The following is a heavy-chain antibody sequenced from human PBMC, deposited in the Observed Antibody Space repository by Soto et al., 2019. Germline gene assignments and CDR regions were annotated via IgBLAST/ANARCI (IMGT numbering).Heavy chain of an antibody. V-gene: IGHV3-23*01. D-gene: IGHD6-13*01. Sequence: PGGSLRLSCAASGFTFSSYAMSWVRQAPGKGLEWVSGIRGSGGSTYYADSVKGRFTISRDNSKNTVYLQMNSLRAEDTAVYYCAKGGTEAGSRYYFDYWGQGALVTVS. CDR1: GFTFSSYA. J-gene: IGHJ4*02. CDR3: AKGGTEAGSRYYFDY. CDR2: IRGSGGST.